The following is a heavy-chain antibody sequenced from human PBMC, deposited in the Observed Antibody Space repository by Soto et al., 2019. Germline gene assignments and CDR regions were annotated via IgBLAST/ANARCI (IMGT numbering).Heavy chain of an antibody. CDR1: GFSLKRSGVG. V-gene: IGHV2-5*01. J-gene: IGHJ5*01. CDR2: VYWSDEK. CDR3: AHKEYYFATGTYHNVRWFDS. D-gene: IGHD3-10*01. Sequence: SGPTLVNPTQTLTLTCTFSGFSLKRSGVGVAWIRQPPGKALEWLALVYWSDEKRYSPSLKNRLTITKDTSKNEVVLTMTNMDPLDTATYYWAHKEYYFATGTYHNVRWFDSWGQGILVTVST.